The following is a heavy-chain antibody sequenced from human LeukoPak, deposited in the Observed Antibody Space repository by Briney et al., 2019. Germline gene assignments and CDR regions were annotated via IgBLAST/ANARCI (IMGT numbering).Heavy chain of an antibody. J-gene: IGHJ4*02. V-gene: IGHV3-48*03. Sequence: GGSLRLSCAASGFTFSSYEMNWVRQAPGKGLEWVSYISGSGNTIYYADSVKGRFTISRDNAKNSVYLQMNSLRAEDTAVYYCAREGGSGWQFDSWGQGTLVTVSS. CDR3: AREGGSGWQFDS. CDR2: ISGSGNTI. D-gene: IGHD6-19*01. CDR1: GFTFSSYE.